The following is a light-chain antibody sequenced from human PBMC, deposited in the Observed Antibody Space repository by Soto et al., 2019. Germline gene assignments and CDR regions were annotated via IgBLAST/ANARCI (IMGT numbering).Light chain of an antibody. CDR3: CSLHCRSTHV. J-gene: IGLJ1*01. V-gene: IGLV2-14*01. Sequence: QSVLTQPASVSGSPGQSITISCTGTSSEVRGYNFVSWYQQHPGKAPKLIIYDVSNRPSGVSYRFSGSKSGNTASLTISELLSEDKADYYCCSLHCRSTHVSGPGTKVTV. CDR1: SSEVRGYNF. CDR2: DVS.